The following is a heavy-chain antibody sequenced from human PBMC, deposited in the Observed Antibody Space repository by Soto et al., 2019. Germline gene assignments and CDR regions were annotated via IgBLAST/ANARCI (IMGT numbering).Heavy chain of an antibody. CDR2: TYYRSRWYN. CDR3: AGTSSLQWYYMDV. Sequence: PSQTLSLTCVISGDSVSSNSSARNWIRQSPSRGLEWLGRTYYRSRWYNDYAVSVRSRITVNADTSKNQFSLHLNSVTPEDTAVYYSAGTSSLQWYYMDVWDKGNTVTVS. D-gene: IGHD1-1*01. CDR1: GDSVSSNSSA. J-gene: IGHJ6*03. V-gene: IGHV6-1*01.